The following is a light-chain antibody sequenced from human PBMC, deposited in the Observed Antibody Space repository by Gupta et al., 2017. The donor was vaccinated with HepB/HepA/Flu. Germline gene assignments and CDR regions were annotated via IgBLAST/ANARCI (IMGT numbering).Light chain of an antibody. CDR3: QPYNGVVV. CDR2: STR. Sequence: QTVVTQEPSLTVSPGGTVTLTCASSTGAVTSAHYPSWFQQKPGQAPRALIYSTRNKHSWTPARFSGSLLAATAALTLSGVEAEDEYYYYSQPYNGVVVFGGGTKLTVL. V-gene: IGLV7-43*01. J-gene: IGLJ2*01. CDR1: TGAVTSAHY.